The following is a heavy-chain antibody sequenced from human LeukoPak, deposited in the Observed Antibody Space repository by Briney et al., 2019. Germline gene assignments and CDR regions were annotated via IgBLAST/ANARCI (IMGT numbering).Heavy chain of an antibody. CDR2: ISSSSSYI. D-gene: IGHD3-10*01. V-gene: IGHV3-21*01. J-gene: IGHJ4*02. CDR1: GFTVSSNY. Sequence: GGSLRLSCAASGFTVSSNYMSWVRQAPGKGLEWVSSISSSSSYIYYADSVKGRFTISRDNAKNSLYLQMNSLRAEDTAVYYCARGLSYYGSGSTDYWGQGTLVTVSS. CDR3: ARGLSYYGSGSTDY.